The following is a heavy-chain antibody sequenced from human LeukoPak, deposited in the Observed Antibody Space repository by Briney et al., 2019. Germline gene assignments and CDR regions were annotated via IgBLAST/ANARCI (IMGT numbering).Heavy chain of an antibody. Sequence: GGSLRLSCAASGFTFSSYSMNWVRQAPGKGLEWVSSISSSSSYIYYADSVKGRFTISRDNSNKKLFLQMNSLRAEDTALYYCAKDSMVVSGVFDSWGQGTLVTVSS. V-gene: IGHV3-21*04. J-gene: IGHJ4*02. CDR2: ISSSSSYI. CDR3: AKDSMVVSGVFDS. CDR1: GFTFSSYS. D-gene: IGHD2-15*01.